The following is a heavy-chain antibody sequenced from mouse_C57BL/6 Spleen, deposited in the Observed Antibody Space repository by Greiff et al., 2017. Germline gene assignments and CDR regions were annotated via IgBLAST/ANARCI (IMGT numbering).Heavy chain of an antibody. V-gene: IGHV1-82*01. CDR2: IYPGDGGT. J-gene: IGHJ1*03. CDR3: ARWEDGSSYEDWYFDV. CDR1: GYAFSSSW. D-gene: IGHD1-1*01. Sequence: QVQLQQSGPELVKPGASVKISCKASGYAFSSSWMNWVKQRPGKGLEWIGRIYPGDGGTNYNGKFKGKATLTADKSSSTAYMQLSSLTSEDSAVYCCARWEDGSSYEDWYFDVWGTGTTVTVSS.